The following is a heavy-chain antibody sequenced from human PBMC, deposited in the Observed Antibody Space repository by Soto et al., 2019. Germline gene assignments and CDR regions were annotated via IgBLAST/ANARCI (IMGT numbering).Heavy chain of an antibody. D-gene: IGHD3-22*01. CDR1: GFTFSSNG. CDR3: ARGWGVYDSDIRTHIPHLDS. J-gene: IGHJ4*02. Sequence: EVQLVESGGGLVQPGGSLSLSCEASGFTFSSNGMNWVRQAPGKGLEWVSFISIGSSTINYADSVRGRFTISRDNAKNLLYLQMNSLRDEDTAVYYCARGWGVYDSDIRTHIPHLDSWGQGTLVTVSS. CDR2: ISIGSSTI. V-gene: IGHV3-48*02.